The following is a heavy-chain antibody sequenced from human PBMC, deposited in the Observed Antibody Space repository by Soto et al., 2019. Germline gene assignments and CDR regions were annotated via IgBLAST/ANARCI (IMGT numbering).Heavy chain of an antibody. V-gene: IGHV1-18*01. CDR2: ISAYNGNT. CDR1: GYTFTSYG. J-gene: IGHJ5*02. CDR3: ARYLGLVLAAPWLWFDP. D-gene: IGHD6-6*01. Sequence: ASVKVSCKASGYTFTSYGISWVRQAPGQGLEWTGWISAYNGNTNYAQKLQGRGTMTTDTSTSTAYMELRSLRSDDTAVYYCARYLGLVLAAPWLWFDPWGQGTLVTVSS.